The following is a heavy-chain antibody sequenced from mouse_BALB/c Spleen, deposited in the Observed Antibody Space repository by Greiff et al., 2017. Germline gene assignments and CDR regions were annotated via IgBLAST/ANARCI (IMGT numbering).Heavy chain of an antibody. J-gene: IGHJ2*01. CDR3: AREGGYYDFDY. D-gene: IGHD2-3*01. V-gene: IGHV2-9*02. Sequence: VMLVESGPGLVAPSQSLSITCTVSGFSLTSYGVHWVRQPPGKGLEWLGVIWAGGSTNYNSALMSRLSISTDNSKSQVFLKMNSLQTDDTAMYCCAREGGYYDFDYWGQGTTLTVSS. CDR2: IWAGGST. CDR1: GFSLTSYG.